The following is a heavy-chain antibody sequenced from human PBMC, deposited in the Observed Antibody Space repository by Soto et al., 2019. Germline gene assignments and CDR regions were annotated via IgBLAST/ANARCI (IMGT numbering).Heavy chain of an antibody. D-gene: IGHD2-15*01. Sequence: QVQLVQSGAEVTKPGASVKVSCKVSGYTLTELSMHCVRQAPGKGLEWMGGFDPEDGETIYAQKFQGRVTMTEDTATDTAYMELSSLRSEDTAVYYCATAYCSGGSCYWFDPWGQGTLVTVSS. CDR2: FDPEDGET. J-gene: IGHJ5*02. V-gene: IGHV1-24*01. CDR1: GYTLTELS. CDR3: ATAYCSGGSCYWFDP.